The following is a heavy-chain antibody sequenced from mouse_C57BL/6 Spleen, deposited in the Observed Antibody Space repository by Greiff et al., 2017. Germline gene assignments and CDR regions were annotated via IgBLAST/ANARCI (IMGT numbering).Heavy chain of an antibody. J-gene: IGHJ4*01. CDR3: ARYALGGSAMDD. V-gene: IGHV1-69*01. CDR1: GYTFTSYW. Sequence: QVQLQQPGAELVMPGASVKLSCKASGYTFTSYWMHWVQQRPGQGLEWIGEIDPSDSYTTYNQKFQGKSTLTVDKSSSTADMQLSSLTSEDSAVYYCARYALGGSAMDDWGQGTSVTVTS. D-gene: IGHD3-1*01. CDR2: IDPSDSYT.